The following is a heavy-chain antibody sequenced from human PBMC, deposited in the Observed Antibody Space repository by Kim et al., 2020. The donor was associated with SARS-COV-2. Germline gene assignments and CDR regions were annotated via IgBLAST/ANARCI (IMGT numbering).Heavy chain of an antibody. Sequence: SVKVSCKASGGTSSELAISWMRQAPGQGLEWMGGIVPFFQTTKYAQKFQERLILTANESTSTTYLELTSLRSEDTAVYFCARDQAFYYEGSGYLRYFHPMDVWGRGTTVTVSS. CDR1: GGTSSELA. CDR2: IVPFFQTT. D-gene: IGHD3-22*01. V-gene: IGHV1-69*13. J-gene: IGHJ6*02. CDR3: ARDQAFYYEGSGYLRYFHPMDV.